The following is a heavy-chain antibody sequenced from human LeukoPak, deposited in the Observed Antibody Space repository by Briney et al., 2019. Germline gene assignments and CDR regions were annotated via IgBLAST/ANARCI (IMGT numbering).Heavy chain of an antibody. CDR3: ARDLTTVEDY. D-gene: IGHD4-17*01. V-gene: IGHV1-2*06. J-gene: IGHJ4*02. Sequence: ASVKVSCKASGYTFTGYYMHWVRQAPGQGLEWMGRVIPNSGGTNYAQKFQGRVTMTRDTSISTAYMELSRLRSDDTAVYYCARDLTTVEDYWGQGTLVTVSS. CDR1: GYTFTGYY. CDR2: VIPNSGGT.